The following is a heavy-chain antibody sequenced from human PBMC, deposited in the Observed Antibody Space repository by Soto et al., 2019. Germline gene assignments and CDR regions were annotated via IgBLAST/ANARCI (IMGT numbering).Heavy chain of an antibody. V-gene: IGHV1-69*01. CDR3: ARGSGSGFNWFDP. D-gene: IGHD6-19*01. J-gene: IGHJ5*02. CDR2: IIPMFGTT. Sequence: QVQLVQSGPEVKKPGSSVKVSCKASGGTFSSHPISWVRQAPGQGLEWMGGIIPMFGTTYYAQKLQGRVTITADESTNTAYMELSSLRSEDTAVYYCARGSGSGFNWFDPWGQGTLVTVSS. CDR1: GGTFSSHP.